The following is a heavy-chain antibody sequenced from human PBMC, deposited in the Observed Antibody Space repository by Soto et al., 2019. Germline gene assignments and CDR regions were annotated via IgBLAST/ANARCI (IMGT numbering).Heavy chain of an antibody. D-gene: IGHD2-21*01. J-gene: IGHJ4*02. CDR1: GYTFTFIGYY. V-gene: IGHV1-2*02. CDR2: ISPTSGAT. Sequence: QVQLVQSGAEVKKPGASVKVSCKASGYTFTFIGYYIHWVRQAPGQGLEWMGWISPTSGATNYAKKLQGRGTMTRDSSISTAYMELTRLRPYDTAVYYCAREVIVGGECYYFDHWRQGTLGTVS. CDR3: AREVIVGGECYYFDH.